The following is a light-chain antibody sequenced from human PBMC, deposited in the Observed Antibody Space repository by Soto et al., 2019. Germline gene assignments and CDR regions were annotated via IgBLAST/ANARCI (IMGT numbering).Light chain of an antibody. CDR3: QQSYSTPIT. Sequence: DIQVTQSPSSLSASVGDRVTITCRASQNIKNYLNWYQQKPGKAPKLLIYASSSLQSGVPSRFSGSGSGADFILTSSSLQSEDFATYYCQQSYSTPITFGQGTRLEIK. V-gene: IGKV1-39*01. CDR2: ASS. J-gene: IGKJ5*01. CDR1: QNIKNY.